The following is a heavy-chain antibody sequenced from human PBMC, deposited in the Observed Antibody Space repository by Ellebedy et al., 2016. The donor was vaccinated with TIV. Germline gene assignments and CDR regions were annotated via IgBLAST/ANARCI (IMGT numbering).Heavy chain of an antibody. CDR3: TRDPERSPDL. CDR1: GFTFSSYV. J-gene: IGHJ4*02. Sequence: GESLKISXAASGFTFSSYVMHWVRQAPGKGLEWVAFIWYDGSNKYYADSVKGRFTISRDNSKNTLYLQMNSLRAEDTAVYYCTRDPERSPDLWGQGARVTVSS. D-gene: IGHD1-14*01. V-gene: IGHV3-33*01. CDR2: IWYDGSNK.